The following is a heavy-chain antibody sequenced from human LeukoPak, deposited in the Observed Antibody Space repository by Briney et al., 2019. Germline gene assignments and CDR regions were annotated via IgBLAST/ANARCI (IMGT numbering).Heavy chain of an antibody. CDR3: ATLYCSGGSCPPRNFDY. J-gene: IGHJ4*02. Sequence: PSETLSLTCTVSGGSISSYYWSWIRQPAGKGLEWIGRIYTSGSTNYNPSLKSRVTMSVDTSKNQFSLKLSSVTAADTAVYYCATLYCSGGSCPPRNFDYWGQGTLVTVSS. V-gene: IGHV4-4*07. D-gene: IGHD2-15*01. CDR2: IYTSGST. CDR1: GGSISSYY.